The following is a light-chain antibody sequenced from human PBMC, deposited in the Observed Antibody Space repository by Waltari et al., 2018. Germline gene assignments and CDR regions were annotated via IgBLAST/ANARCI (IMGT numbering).Light chain of an antibody. Sequence: DTQMTQSPSTLSASVGDRVTITCRASQSILNWLAWYQQKPGKAPRLLIYKAFNLESGVPGRFSGSASGTEFNLTISSLQPDDSATYYCQQYHDYSAFGQGTKLEIK. CDR3: QQYHDYSA. CDR1: QSILNW. J-gene: IGKJ2*01. V-gene: IGKV1-5*03. CDR2: KAF.